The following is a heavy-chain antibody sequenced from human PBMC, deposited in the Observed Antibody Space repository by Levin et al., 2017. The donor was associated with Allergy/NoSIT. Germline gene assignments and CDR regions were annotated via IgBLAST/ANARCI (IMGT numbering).Heavy chain of an antibody. Sequence: GESLKISCAASGFTFSSYWMSWVRQAPGKGLEWVANIKQDGSEKYYVDSVKGRFTISRDNAKNSLYLQMNSLRAEDTAVYYCATGSSWSLLDYWGQGTLVTVSS. J-gene: IGHJ4*02. D-gene: IGHD6-13*01. CDR2: IKQDGSEK. V-gene: IGHV3-7*01. CDR3: ATGSSWSLLDY. CDR1: GFTFSSYW.